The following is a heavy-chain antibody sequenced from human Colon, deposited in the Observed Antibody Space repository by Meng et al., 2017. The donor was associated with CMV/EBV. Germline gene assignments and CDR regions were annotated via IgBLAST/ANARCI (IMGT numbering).Heavy chain of an antibody. J-gene: IGHJ3*02. CDR3: ARKRIVSGGVAFDI. D-gene: IGHD3-22*01. V-gene: IGHV3-48*04. CDR2: ISSSSSTI. CDR1: GFTFSSYS. Sequence: GGSLRLSCAASGFTFSSYSMNWVRQAPGKGLEWVSYISSSSSTIYYADSVKGRFTISRDNAKNSLYLQMNSLRAEDTAVYYCARKRIVSGGVAFDIWGQGTMVTVSS.